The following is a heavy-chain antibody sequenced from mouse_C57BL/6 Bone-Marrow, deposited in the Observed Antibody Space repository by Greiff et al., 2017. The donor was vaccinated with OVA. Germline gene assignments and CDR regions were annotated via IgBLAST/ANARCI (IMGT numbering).Heavy chain of an antibody. CDR1: GYTFTDYY. Sequence: VQLQQSGPELVKPGASVKISCKASGYTFTDYYMNWVKQSHGKSLEWIGDINPNNGGTSYNQKFKGKATLTVDKSSSTAYMELRSLTSEDSAVYYCAKGGYGSRNYFDYWGQGTTLTVSS. CDR3: AKGGYGSRNYFDY. CDR2: INPNNGGT. J-gene: IGHJ2*01. D-gene: IGHD1-1*01. V-gene: IGHV1-26*01.